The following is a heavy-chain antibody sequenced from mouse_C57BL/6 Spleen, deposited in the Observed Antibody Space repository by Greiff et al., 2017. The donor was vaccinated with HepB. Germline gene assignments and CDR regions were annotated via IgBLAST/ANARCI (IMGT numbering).Heavy chain of an antibody. D-gene: IGHD4-1*01. CDR3: ARRDNWDGYFDC. CDR1: GYTFTSYG. J-gene: IGHJ2*01. V-gene: IGHV1-81*01. Sequence: QVQLKQSGAELARPGASVKLSCKASGYTFTSYGISWVKQRTGQGLEWIGEIYPRSGNTYYNEKFKGKATLTADKSSSTAYMELRSLTSEDSAVYFCARRDNWDGYFDCWGQGTTLTVSS. CDR2: IYPRSGNT.